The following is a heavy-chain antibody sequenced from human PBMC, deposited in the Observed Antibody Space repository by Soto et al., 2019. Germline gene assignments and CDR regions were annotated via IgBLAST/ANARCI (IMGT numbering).Heavy chain of an antibody. CDR3: VRGDNWNDEASDY. CDR2: IWSDGNNR. Sequence: QVQLVESGGGVGQPGRSLRLSCAASGFMFSNHGMHWVRQAPGKGLEWVAVIWSDGNNRYYADSVKGRFTISRDKSKNTVYLQMSSLRAEDTAVYYCVRGDNWNDEASDYWGQGTLVTVSS. CDR1: GFMFSNHG. V-gene: IGHV3-33*01. J-gene: IGHJ4*02. D-gene: IGHD1-1*01.